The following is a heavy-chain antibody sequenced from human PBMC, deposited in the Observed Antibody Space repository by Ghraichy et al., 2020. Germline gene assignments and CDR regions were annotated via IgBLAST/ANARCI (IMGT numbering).Heavy chain of an antibody. V-gene: IGHV3-15*01. J-gene: IGHJ4*02. CDR1: GFTFSIAW. D-gene: IGHD1-14*01. Sequence: GSLRLSCAASGFTFSIAWMTWVRQAPGKGLEWVGRIKSKSDGGTTDHAAPVKGRFTISRDDSKNTLYVQMNSLKTEDTAVYYCTTSTHSTEPYFFDYWGQGTLVTVSS. CDR3: TTSTHSTEPYFFDY. CDR2: IKSKSDGGTT.